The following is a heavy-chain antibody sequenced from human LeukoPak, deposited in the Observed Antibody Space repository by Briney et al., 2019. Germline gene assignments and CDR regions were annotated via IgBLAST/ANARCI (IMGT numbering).Heavy chain of an antibody. J-gene: IGHJ4*02. D-gene: IGHD3-10*01. V-gene: IGHV1-69*13. CDR1: GGTFSSYA. CDR3: ARDYGSGSPMDY. CDR2: IIPIFGTA. Sequence: GASVKVSCKASGGTFSSYAISWVRQAPGQGLEWMGGIIPIFGTANYAQKFQGRVTITADESTSTANMELSSLRSEDTAVYYCARDYGSGSPMDYWGQGTLVTVSS.